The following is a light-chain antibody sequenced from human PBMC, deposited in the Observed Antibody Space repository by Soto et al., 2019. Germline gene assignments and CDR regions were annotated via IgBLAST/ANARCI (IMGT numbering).Light chain of an antibody. Sequence: DIQMTQSPSTLSASVGDRVTITCRASQSISRSLAWYQQKSGKAPKLLIYDASSLESGVPSRFSGSGFGTEFPRTISGLQPDDFATYYCQQYQSYFLTFGPGTTVDMK. V-gene: IGKV1-5*01. CDR1: QSISRS. CDR3: QQYQSYFLT. J-gene: IGKJ3*01. CDR2: DAS.